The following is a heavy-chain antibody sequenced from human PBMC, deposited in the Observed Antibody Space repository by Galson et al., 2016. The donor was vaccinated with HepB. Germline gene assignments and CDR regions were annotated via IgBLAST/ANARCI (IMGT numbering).Heavy chain of an antibody. J-gene: IGHJ6*03. V-gene: IGHV3-7*01. D-gene: IGHD3-16*01. CDR3: ASLYWGMDV. CDR2: INEDGDVK. Sequence: SLRLSCAAPGFTFRNCRMNWVRQAPGKGLEWVARINEDGDVKYHADSVKGRFTISRDNAENSLHLQMDSLRAEDTAVYYCASLYWGMDVWGKGTSVTVSS. CDR1: GFTFRNCR.